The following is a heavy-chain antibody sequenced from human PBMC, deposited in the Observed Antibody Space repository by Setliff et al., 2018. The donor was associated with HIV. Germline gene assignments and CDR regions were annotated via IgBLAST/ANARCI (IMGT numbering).Heavy chain of an antibody. CDR2: IRYDGTNE. D-gene: IGHD3-16*01. J-gene: IGHJ4*02. Sequence: PGGSLRLSCAASGFSFGSYGLHWVRQAPGKGLEWLTFIRYDGTNEYYADSVKGRFSISRDNSKNTVNLQMNSLTPEDTAVYYCATTSGDLGWGQGTLVTVSS. CDR3: ATTSGDLG. CDR1: GFSFGSYG. V-gene: IGHV3-30*02.